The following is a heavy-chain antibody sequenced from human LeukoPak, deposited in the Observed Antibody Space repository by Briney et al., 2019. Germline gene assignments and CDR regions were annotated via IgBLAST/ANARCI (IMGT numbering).Heavy chain of an antibody. CDR3: AKDPTYDSSGSDPDAFDI. D-gene: IGHD3-22*01. Sequence: QSGGSLRLSCAASGFTFSSYAISWVRQAPGKGLEWVSAISGSGGSTYYADSVKGRFTISRDNSKNTLYLQMNSLRAEDTAVYYCAKDPTYDSSGSDPDAFDIWGQGTMVTVSS. CDR2: ISGSGGST. V-gene: IGHV3-23*01. CDR1: GFTFSSYA. J-gene: IGHJ3*02.